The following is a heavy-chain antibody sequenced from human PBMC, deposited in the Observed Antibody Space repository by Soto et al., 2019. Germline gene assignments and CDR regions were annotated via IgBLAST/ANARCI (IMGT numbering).Heavy chain of an antibody. D-gene: IGHD3-10*01. CDR1: GYTFTSYG. Sequence: ASVKVSCKASGYTFTSYGISWVRQAPGQGLEWMGWISAYNGNTNYAQKLQGRVTMTTDTSTSTAYMELRSLRSDDTAVYYCARGLLWFGELLSGVDYWGQGTLVTSPQ. CDR3: ARGLLWFGELLSGVDY. CDR2: ISAYNGNT. V-gene: IGHV1-18*01. J-gene: IGHJ4*02.